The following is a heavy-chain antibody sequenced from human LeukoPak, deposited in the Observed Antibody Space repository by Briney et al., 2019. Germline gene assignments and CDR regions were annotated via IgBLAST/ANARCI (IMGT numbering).Heavy chain of an antibody. CDR2: ISGDGAST. Sequence: PGGSLTLSCAASGFTFAIHAMTWVRQAPGKGLEWVSGISGDGASTHYAESVKGRFTISRDNSQNTLFLQMNSLRVEDTAIYYCAKDSYVSGRPLHTFDVWGQGTMVTVSS. J-gene: IGHJ3*01. D-gene: IGHD3-10*01. CDR3: AKDSYVSGRPLHTFDV. V-gene: IGHV3-23*01. CDR1: GFTFAIHA.